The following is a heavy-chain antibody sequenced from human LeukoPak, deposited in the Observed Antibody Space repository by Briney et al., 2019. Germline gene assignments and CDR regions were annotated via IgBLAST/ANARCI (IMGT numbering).Heavy chain of an antibody. J-gene: IGHJ5*02. CDR1: CYSFTSYW. Sequence: GESLKISREGSCYSFTSYWIGCVRQMPGKGLEWMGIIYPSDSDTRYSPSFQGQVTISADKSITTAYLQWGSVKASDSAMYYCARGDSSPGNWFDPWGQGTLVTVSS. CDR2: IYPSDSDT. CDR3: ARGDSSPGNWFDP. D-gene: IGHD6-13*01. V-gene: IGHV5-51*01.